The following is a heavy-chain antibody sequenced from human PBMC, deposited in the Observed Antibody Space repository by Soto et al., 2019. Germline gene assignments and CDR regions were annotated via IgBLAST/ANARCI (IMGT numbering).Heavy chain of an antibody. CDR2: MFYSGLT. J-gene: IGHJ6*02. Sequence: LSVACSVSVYAVTRSDYYCAWIRQRPGKGLEWIGSMFYSGLTYYNPSLKSRVTLSVDTSKNQFSVRLNSVTAADTAVYYCAPLSVSLSGPYGIHVWGQGTTVTVSS. V-gene: IGHV4-39*01. D-gene: IGHD2-15*01. CDR3: APLSVSLSGPYGIHV. CDR1: VYAVTRSDYY.